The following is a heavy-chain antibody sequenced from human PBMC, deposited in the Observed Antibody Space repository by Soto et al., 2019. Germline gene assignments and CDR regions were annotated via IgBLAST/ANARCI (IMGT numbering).Heavy chain of an antibody. CDR2: INPNSGGT. J-gene: IGHJ5*02. CDR3: ARYSSGSYGGNWFDP. V-gene: IGHV1-2*02. CDR1: GYTFTGYY. Sequence: ASVKVSCKASGYTFTGYYMHWVRQAPGQGLEWMGWINPNSGGTNYAQKFQGRVTMTADTSTSTAYMELRSLRSDDTAVYYCARYSSGSYGGNWFDPWGQGTLVTVSS. D-gene: IGHD6-19*01.